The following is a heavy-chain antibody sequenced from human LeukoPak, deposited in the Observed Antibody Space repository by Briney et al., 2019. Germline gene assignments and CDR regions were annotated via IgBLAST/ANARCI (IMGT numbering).Heavy chain of an antibody. D-gene: IGHD5-12*01. V-gene: IGHV4-59*08. J-gene: IGHJ4*02. CDR1: DGSISSYY. Sequence: PSETLSLTCAVSDGSISSYYWSLIRQPPGKGLEWIGYIYYSGSTNYNPSLQSRVTISVDTSKNQFSLKLSSVTAADTAVFYCAGSRMVAPLGYWGQGTLVTVSS. CDR3: AGSRMVAPLGY. CDR2: IYYSGST.